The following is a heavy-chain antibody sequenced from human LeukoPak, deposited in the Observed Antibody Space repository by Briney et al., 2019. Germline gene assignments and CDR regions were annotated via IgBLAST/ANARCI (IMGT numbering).Heavy chain of an antibody. CDR1: GLTFSDYA. CDR2: IRGSGGRT. D-gene: IGHD1-7*01. CDR3: ARGGTGITDWFDP. Sequence: GGSLRLSCAASGLTFSDYAMSWVRQAPGKGLEWVSVIRGSGGRTYYADSVKGRVTTSRDNSKNTLYLQMNSLRAEDTAVYFCARGGTGITDWFDPWGQGTLVTVSS. J-gene: IGHJ5*02. V-gene: IGHV3-23*01.